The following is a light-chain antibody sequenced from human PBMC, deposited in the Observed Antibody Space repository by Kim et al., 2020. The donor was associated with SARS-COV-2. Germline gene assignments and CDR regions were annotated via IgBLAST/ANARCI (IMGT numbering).Light chain of an antibody. CDR3: QKYDSAPWT. J-gene: IGKJ1*01. CDR1: QVIGNS. CDR2: AAS. Sequence: VGESVTITCRARQVIGNSLAWYQQKPGRAPKLLIFAASTIQSGLSSRFSGSGSETEFTLTIASLQPEDVATYYCQKYDSAPWTFGPGTKVDIK. V-gene: IGKV1-27*01.